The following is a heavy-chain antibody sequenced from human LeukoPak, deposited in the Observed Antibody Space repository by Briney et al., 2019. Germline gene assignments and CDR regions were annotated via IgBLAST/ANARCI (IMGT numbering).Heavy chain of an antibody. CDR2: IYYRVTS. J-gene: IGHJ5*02. D-gene: IGHD3-22*01. CDR1: GDSISTYY. Sequence: SETLSLTCTVSGDSISTYYRSWIRQPPGKGLEWIGYIYYRVTSDYNPSLKSRVTMSVDMSTRQISLKLSSVTAADTAVYYCAPPPYYYETNGYSVAWGQGTLVTVSS. V-gene: IGHV4-59*12. CDR3: APPPYYYETNGYSVA.